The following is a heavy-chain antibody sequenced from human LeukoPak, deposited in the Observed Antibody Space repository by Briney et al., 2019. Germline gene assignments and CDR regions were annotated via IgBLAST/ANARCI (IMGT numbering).Heavy chain of an antibody. J-gene: IGHJ6*04. Sequence: GGSLRLSCVTCRFTLDDYARHWVRQAPGKGLEWVSGITWNSGSIGYADSVKGRFTISRDNAKNSLYLQMTSLRAEDTAFYYCAKDIASSVYYCIDVWGKGTTVTVSS. CDR3: AKDIASSVYYCIDV. V-gene: IGHV3-9*01. CDR1: RFTLDDYA. CDR2: ITWNSGSI. D-gene: IGHD6-13*01.